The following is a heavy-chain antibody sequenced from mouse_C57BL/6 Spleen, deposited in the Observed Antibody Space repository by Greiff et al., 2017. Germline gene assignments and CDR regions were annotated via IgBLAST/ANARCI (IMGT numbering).Heavy chain of an antibody. CDR1: GFTFSSYG. D-gene: IGHD4-1*01. Sequence: EVKLVESGGDLVKPGGSLKLSCAASGFTFSSYGMSWVRQTPDKRLEWVATISSGGSYTYYPDSVKGRFTISRDNAKNTLYLQMSSLKSENTAMYYIAIHPNWDEGAYWGQGTLVTVSA. CDR2: ISSGGSYT. J-gene: IGHJ3*01. CDR3: AIHPNWDEGAY. V-gene: IGHV5-6*01.